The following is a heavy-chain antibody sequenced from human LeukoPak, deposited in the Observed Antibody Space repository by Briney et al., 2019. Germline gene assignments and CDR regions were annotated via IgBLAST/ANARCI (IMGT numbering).Heavy chain of an antibody. Sequence: SQTLSLTCVISVDSVSSNSAAWNWIRQSPSRGLEWLGKTYYDSQWYNDYAVSVKSRITINPDTSKNQFSLQLNSVTPEDTAVYYCARNYYGSGSYYVFDSWGQGTLVTVSS. CDR2: TYYDSQWYN. J-gene: IGHJ4*02. D-gene: IGHD3-10*01. V-gene: IGHV6-1*01. CDR3: ARNYYGSGSYYVFDS. CDR1: VDSVSSNSAA.